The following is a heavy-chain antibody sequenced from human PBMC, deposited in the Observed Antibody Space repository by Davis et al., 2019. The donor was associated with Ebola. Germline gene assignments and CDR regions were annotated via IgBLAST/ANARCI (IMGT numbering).Heavy chain of an antibody. CDR3: ARPWYSSSWGVGDY. J-gene: IGHJ4*02. Sequence: MPSETLSLTCTVSGGSISSGGYYWSWIRQHPGKGLEWIGYIYYSGSTYYNPSLKSRVTISVDTSKNQFSLKLSSVTAADTAVYYCARPWYSSSWGVGDYWGQGTLVTVSS. V-gene: IGHV4-31*03. CDR2: IYYSGST. CDR1: GGSISSGGYY. D-gene: IGHD6-13*01.